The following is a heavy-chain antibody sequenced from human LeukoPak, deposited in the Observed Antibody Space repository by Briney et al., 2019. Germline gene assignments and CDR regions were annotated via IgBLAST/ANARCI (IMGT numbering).Heavy chain of an antibody. CDR1: GFTITNYW. Sequence: GGSLRLSCAASGFTITNYWMHWVRQAPGQGLVWVSRISSDGTTTNYADSARGRFTISRDNAKNMLYLQMNSLRAEDTAIYYCVVTVLGWGQGTLVTVSS. D-gene: IGHD6-6*01. CDR2: ISSDGTTT. CDR3: VVTVLG. V-gene: IGHV3-74*01. J-gene: IGHJ4*02.